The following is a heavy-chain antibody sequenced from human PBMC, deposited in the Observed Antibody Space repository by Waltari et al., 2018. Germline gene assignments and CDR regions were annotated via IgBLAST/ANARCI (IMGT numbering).Heavy chain of an antibody. V-gene: IGHV4-34*01. J-gene: IGHJ3*01. CDR2: INYGGSA. CDR1: GGSLSGSF. CDR3: AKQLVDVWDGLGGFDV. D-gene: IGHD3-16*01. Sequence: QVQLQQWGAGLLRPSETLSLTCAVNGGSLSGSFWSWFRQAPGKGLEWIAEINYGGSANANPSLEGRVTISVDTAKNQIFLKMNSVTAADTGLYYCAKQLVDVWDGLGGFDVWGQGTMITVSS.